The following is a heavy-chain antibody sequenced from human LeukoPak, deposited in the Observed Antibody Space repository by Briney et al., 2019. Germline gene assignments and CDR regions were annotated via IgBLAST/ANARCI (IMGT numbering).Heavy chain of an antibody. V-gene: IGHV3-48*03. J-gene: IGHJ3*02. D-gene: IGHD3-16*01. Sequence: GGSLRLSCAASGFTFSSYELYWVRQAPGKGLEWISYISSSSTIIKYADSVRGRFTISRDDARESLYLQMSSLRADDTAIYYCGASRQYVGAFDIWAKGHWSPSL. CDR3: GASRQYVGAFDI. CDR2: ISSSSTII. CDR1: GFTFSSYE.